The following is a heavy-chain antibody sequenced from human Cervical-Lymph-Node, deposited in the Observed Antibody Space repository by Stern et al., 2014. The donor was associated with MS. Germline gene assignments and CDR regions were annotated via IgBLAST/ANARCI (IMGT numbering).Heavy chain of an antibody. CDR1: GDTFSSYA. D-gene: IGHD1-1*01. CDR2: IVPFFGTA. CDR3: ARDSTTGMDV. V-gene: IGHV1-69*01. Sequence: VQLVESGAEVKKPGASVKVSCKTSGDTFSSYAISWVRQGPGQGLEWMGGIVPFFGTATYAEKFQGRVTISADVSTNTAYMELSRLGSDDTAVYYCARDSTTGMDVWGQGTTVTVSS. J-gene: IGHJ6*02.